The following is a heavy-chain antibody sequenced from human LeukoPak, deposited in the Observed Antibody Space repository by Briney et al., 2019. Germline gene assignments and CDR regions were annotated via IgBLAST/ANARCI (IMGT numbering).Heavy chain of an antibody. J-gene: IGHJ5*02. CDR2: INPNSGGT. CDR1: GYTFTGYY. D-gene: IGHD3-10*01. Sequence: ASVKVSCKASGYTFTGYYMHWVRQAPGQGLEWMGWINPNSGGTNYAQKFQGRVTMTRDTSIRTAYMELSRLRSDDTAVYYCARADMVRGVGLFFDRNWFDPWGQGTLVTVSS. V-gene: IGHV1-2*02. CDR3: ARADMVRGVGLFFDRNWFDP.